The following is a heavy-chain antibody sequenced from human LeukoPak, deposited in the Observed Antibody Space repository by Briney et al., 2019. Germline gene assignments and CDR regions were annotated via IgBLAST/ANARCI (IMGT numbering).Heavy chain of an antibody. Sequence: GGSLRLSCAASGFTFSSYAMSWVRQAPGKGLEWVSTISDYPHYADSVRGRFTISRDNSRKTVFLQMNSLTPEDAATYYCTKDSQGSYDGFWYGTYGMDVWGQGTTVTVSS. J-gene: IGHJ6*02. CDR2: ISDYP. CDR3: TKDSQGSYDGFWYGTYGMDV. CDR1: GFTFSSYA. V-gene: IGHV3-23*05. D-gene: IGHD3-16*01.